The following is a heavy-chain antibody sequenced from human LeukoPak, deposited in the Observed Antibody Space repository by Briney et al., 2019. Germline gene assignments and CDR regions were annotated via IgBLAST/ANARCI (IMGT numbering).Heavy chain of an antibody. D-gene: IGHD7-27*01. Sequence: GGSLRLSCAASGFTFSSYAMSWVRQAPGKGLEWVSAISGSGGSTYYADSVEGRFTISRDNSKNTLYLQMNSLRAEDTAVYYCAKDGIANWVHPVVSYFDYWGQGTLVTVSS. CDR3: AKDGIANWVHPVVSYFDY. J-gene: IGHJ4*02. CDR1: GFTFSSYA. CDR2: ISGSGGST. V-gene: IGHV3-23*01.